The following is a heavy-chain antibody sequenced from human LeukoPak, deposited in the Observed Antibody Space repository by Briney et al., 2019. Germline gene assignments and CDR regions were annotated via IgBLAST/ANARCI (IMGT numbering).Heavy chain of an antibody. D-gene: IGHD3-10*01. V-gene: IGHV3-23*01. CDR3: ARKSASGDYPLDY. Sequence: GGPLRLSCAASGFNFGGYSMTWVRQAPGKGLEWVSVISADSATTFYADSVKGRFTISRDNAKNTVFLQMSSLRAEDTALYYCARKSASGDYPLDYWGQGTLVTVSS. J-gene: IGHJ4*02. CDR2: ISADSATT. CDR1: GFNFGGYS.